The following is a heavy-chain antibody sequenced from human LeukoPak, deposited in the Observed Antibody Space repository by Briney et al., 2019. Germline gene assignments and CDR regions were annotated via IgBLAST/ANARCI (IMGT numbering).Heavy chain of an antibody. V-gene: IGHV4-34*01. CDR2: INHCGST. D-gene: IGHD6-6*01. CDR1: GGSFSGYY. J-gene: IGHJ5*02. Sequence: SETLSLTCAVYGGSFSGYYWSWIRQPPGKGLEWIGEINHCGSTNYNPSLKSRVTISVDTSKNQFSLKLSSVTAADTAVYYCARGRKSYTGWAARLWYWFDPWGQGTLVTVSS. CDR3: ARGRKSYTGWAARLWYWFDP.